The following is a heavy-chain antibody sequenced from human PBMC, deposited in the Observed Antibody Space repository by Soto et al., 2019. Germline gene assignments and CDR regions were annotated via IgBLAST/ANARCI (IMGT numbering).Heavy chain of an antibody. Sequence: SVKVSCKASGFTFSHSAMQWVRQARGQSLEWIGWVVVGSGNTNYAQKFQERVTISWDMSTNTAHMDLSSLRSADTAVYYCARGETQQQRDYWGQGTLVTVSS. J-gene: IGHJ4*02. CDR2: VVVGSGNT. V-gene: IGHV1-58*02. CDR3: ARGETQQQRDY. D-gene: IGHD6-25*01. CDR1: GFTFSHSA.